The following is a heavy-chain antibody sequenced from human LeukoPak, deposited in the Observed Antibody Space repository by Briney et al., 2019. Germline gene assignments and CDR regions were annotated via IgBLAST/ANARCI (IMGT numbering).Heavy chain of an antibody. J-gene: IGHJ4*02. CDR1: GCTFSSYA. CDR2: INSGGTT. D-gene: IGHD6-13*01. Sequence: GGSLRLSCADSGCTFSSYAITWVRQAPGKGLEWVSSINSGGTTYFADSVKGRFTISRDNSKNTAYLQMNSLRVEDTAAYYCAKRGSRSSTWYYFDFWGQGTLVTVSS. CDR3: AKRGSRSSTWYYFDF. V-gene: IGHV3-23*01.